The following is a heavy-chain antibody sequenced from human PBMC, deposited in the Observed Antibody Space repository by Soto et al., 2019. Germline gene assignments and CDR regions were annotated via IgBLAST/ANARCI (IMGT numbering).Heavy chain of an antibody. CDR2: ISYDGSNK. CDR3: ARGDNFWSGYDAFDI. J-gene: IGHJ3*02. Sequence: QVQLVESGGGVVQPGRSLRLSCAASGFTFSSYAMHWVRQAPGKGLEWVAVISYDGSNKYYADSVKGRFTISRDNSKNTLYLQRNSLRAEDTAVYYGARGDNFWSGYDAFDIWGQGTMVTVSS. V-gene: IGHV3-30-3*01. D-gene: IGHD3-3*01. CDR1: GFTFSSYA.